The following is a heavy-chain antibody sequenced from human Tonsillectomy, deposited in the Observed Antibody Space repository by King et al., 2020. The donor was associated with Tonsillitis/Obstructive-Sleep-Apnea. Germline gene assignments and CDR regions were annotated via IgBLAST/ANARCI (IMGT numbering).Heavy chain of an antibody. V-gene: IGHV4-31*01. J-gene: IGHJ4*02. CDR3: ARESFGDYGNYFDY. CDR1: GGSISSGGYY. CDR2: IYYSGST. Sequence: VQLQESGPGLVKPSQTLSLTCTVSGGSISSGGYYWSWIRQHPGQGLEWIAFIYYSGSTYYNPSLKSLFTISVDTSKNQFYLNLSSVTAADTAVYYCARESFGDYGNYFDYWAREPWSPSPQ. D-gene: IGHD4-17*01.